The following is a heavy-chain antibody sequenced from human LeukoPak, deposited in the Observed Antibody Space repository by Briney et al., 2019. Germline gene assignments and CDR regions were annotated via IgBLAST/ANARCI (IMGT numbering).Heavy chain of an antibody. CDR2: IYYSGST. J-gene: IGHJ4*02. Sequence: SETLSLTCTVSGGSISSSSYYWGWIRQPPGKGLEWIGSIYYSGSTYYNPSLKSRVTISVDTSKNQFSLKLSSVTAADTAVYYCARDEDSFCGGDCSPPQDYWGQGTLVTVSS. CDR1: GGSISSSSYY. D-gene: IGHD2-21*02. CDR3: ARDEDSFCGGDCSPPQDY. V-gene: IGHV4-39*02.